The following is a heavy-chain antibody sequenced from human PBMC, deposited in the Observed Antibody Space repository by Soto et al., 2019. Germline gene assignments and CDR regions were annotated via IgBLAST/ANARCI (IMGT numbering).Heavy chain of an antibody. Sequence: EVQLVESGGGLVQPGGSLRLSCAASGFTFSNYWMYWVRQAPGKGLVWVSRINSDGSVSSYADSVKCRLTISRDNVKNPRYLQMDSLRAEDTAVYYCARGDCVGGTCYSLAGSFYYYMDVWGKGTTVTVFS. D-gene: IGHD2-15*01. V-gene: IGHV3-74*01. CDR3: ARGDCVGGTCYSLAGSFYYYMDV. CDR1: GFTFSNYW. J-gene: IGHJ6*03. CDR2: INSDGSVS.